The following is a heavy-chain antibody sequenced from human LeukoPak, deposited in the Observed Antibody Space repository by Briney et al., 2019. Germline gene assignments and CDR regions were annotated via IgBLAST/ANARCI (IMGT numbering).Heavy chain of an antibody. CDR3: ARMVRRVVRLSIGRSSDYATGYYFDY. D-gene: IGHD5-12*01. CDR2: IYTSGST. Sequence: SETLSLTCTVSGDSISTYYWSWIRQPAGKGLEWIGHIYTSGSTNFNPSLKSRVTISVDTSKNQFSLKLSSVTAADTAVYYCARMVRRVVRLSIGRSSDYATGYYFDYWGQGTLVTVSS. CDR1: GDSISTYY. V-gene: IGHV4-4*07. J-gene: IGHJ4*02.